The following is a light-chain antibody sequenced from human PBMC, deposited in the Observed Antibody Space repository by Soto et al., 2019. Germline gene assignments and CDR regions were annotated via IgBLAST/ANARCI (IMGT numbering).Light chain of an antibody. CDR3: HQHSNWPLT. CDR1: QSVSSY. V-gene: IGKV3-11*01. Sequence: EIVLTQSPATLSLSPGERATLSCRASQSVSSYLAWYQQKPGQAPRLLIYDASTRATGIPARFSGSGSGTDFTLTISSLEPEDFAVYYCHQHSNWPLTFGGGTKVEIK. CDR2: DAS. J-gene: IGKJ4*01.